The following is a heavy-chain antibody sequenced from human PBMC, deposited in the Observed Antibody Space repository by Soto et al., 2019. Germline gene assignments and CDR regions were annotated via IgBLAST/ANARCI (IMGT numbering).Heavy chain of an antibody. CDR3: AKGMGVASGGPLEY. J-gene: IGHJ4*02. V-gene: IGHV4-4*02. CDR2: IYPSGNT. CDR1: GGSISSSNW. D-gene: IGHD1-1*01. Sequence: PSETLSLTCAVSGGSISSSNWWSWIRRPPGKELEWIGEIYPSGNTNYNPSLKGRVTISVDKSKNLFSLKVNFVTAADTAVYYCAKGMGVASGGPLEYWGQGTLVTVSS.